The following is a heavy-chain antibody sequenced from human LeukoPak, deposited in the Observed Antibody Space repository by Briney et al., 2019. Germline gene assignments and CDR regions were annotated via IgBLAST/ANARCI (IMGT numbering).Heavy chain of an antibody. D-gene: IGHD3-10*01. V-gene: IGHV3-15*01. Sequence: PGGSLRLSCAAPGFTFTNAWMSWVRQAPGKGLEWVGRIKSKADGGTTDYAAPVKGRFTISRDDSKNTLYLQMNSLKTEDTAVYYCTTADYYGSGSLDYWGQGTLVTVSS. CDR2: IKSKADGGTT. CDR1: GFTFTNAW. CDR3: TTADYYGSGSLDY. J-gene: IGHJ4*02.